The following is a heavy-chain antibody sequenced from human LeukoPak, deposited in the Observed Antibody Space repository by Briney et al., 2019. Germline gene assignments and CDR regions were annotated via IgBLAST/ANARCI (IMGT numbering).Heavy chain of an antibody. J-gene: IGHJ5*02. V-gene: IGHV3-21*01. CDR1: GFTFSSYN. CDR3: AGEKRDYYDSSGSIT. CDR2: ISTSSSYI. D-gene: IGHD3-22*01. Sequence: GGSLRLSCAASGFTFSSYNMNWVRQAPGKGLEWVSSISTSSSYIYYADSVKGRFTISRDNAKNSLYLQMNSLRAEDTAVYYCAGEKRDYYDSSGSITWGQGTLVTVSS.